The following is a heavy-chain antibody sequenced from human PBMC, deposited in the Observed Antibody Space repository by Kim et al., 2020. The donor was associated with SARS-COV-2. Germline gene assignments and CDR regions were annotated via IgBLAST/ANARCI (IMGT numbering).Heavy chain of an antibody. J-gene: IGHJ4*02. D-gene: IGHD3-3*01. V-gene: IGHV1-46*01. Sequence: SYAQKFQGRVTMTRDTSTSTVYMELSSLRSEDTAVYYCARDVWSGTSPGYWGQGTLVTVSS. CDR3: ARDVWSGTSPGY.